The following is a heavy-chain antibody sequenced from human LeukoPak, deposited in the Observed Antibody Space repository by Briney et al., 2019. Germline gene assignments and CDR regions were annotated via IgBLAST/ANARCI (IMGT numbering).Heavy chain of an antibody. D-gene: IGHD3-3*01. CDR3: ARDPELLLSKNAFDI. Sequence: GGSLRLSCAASGFTFSSYEMNWVRQAPGKGLEWVSSISSSSSYIYYADSVKGRFTISRDNAKNSLYLQMNSLRAEDTAVYYRARDPELLLSKNAFDIWGQRTMVTVSS. V-gene: IGHV3-21*01. CDR1: GFTFSSYE. J-gene: IGHJ3*02. CDR2: ISSSSSYI.